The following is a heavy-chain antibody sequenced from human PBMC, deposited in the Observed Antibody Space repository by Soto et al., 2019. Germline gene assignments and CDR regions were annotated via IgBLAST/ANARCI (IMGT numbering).Heavy chain of an antibody. CDR2: ISGSGGST. D-gene: IGHD6-19*01. CDR3: AKDRSGGWPYHYFDY. CDR1: GLTFTDYW. V-gene: IGHV3-23*01. J-gene: IGHJ4*02. Sequence: GGSLRLSCVTYGLTFTDYWMSWVRQAPGKGLEWVSAISGSGGSTYYADSVKGRFTISRDNSKNTLYLQMNSLRAEDTAVYYCAKDRSGGWPYHYFDYWGQGTLVTVPQ.